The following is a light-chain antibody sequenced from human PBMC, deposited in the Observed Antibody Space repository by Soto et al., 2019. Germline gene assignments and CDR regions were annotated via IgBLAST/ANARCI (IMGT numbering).Light chain of an antibody. V-gene: IGLV4-60*02. Sequence: QSVLTQSSSASASLGSSVKLTCTLSSGHSSYIIAWHQQQPGKAPRYLMKLEAGGSYNKGSGVPDRFSGSSSEADRYLTISNLQFEDEADYYCETWDSNTLVFGGGTKLTVL. CDR1: SGHSSYI. J-gene: IGLJ2*01. CDR3: ETWDSNTLV. CDR2: LEAGGSY.